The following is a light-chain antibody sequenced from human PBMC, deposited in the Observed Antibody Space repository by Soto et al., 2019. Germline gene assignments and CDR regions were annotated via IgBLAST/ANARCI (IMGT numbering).Light chain of an antibody. V-gene: IGLV1-40*01. J-gene: IGLJ2*01. CDR2: ANT. CDR3: SAWDGSLSGRV. Sequence: QSVLTQPPSVSGAPGQRVTISCTGSRSNIGAGYDVHWYQQLPGTAPKLLIYANTNRPSGVPDRFSGSKSGTSASLAITGLQAEDEADYYCSAWDGSLSGRVFGGGTKLTVL. CDR1: RSNIGAGYD.